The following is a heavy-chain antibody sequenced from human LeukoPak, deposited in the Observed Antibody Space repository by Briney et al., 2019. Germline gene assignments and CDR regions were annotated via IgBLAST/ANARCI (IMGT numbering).Heavy chain of an antibody. D-gene: IGHD6-19*01. CDR1: GYSFIDYY. CDR3: ASSFLIAVAGTGLGY. V-gene: IGHV1-18*04. J-gene: IGHJ4*02. CDR2: INSNSADT. Sequence: GPVKVSCKTSGYSFIDYYIHWVRQAPGQGLEWMGWINSNSADTNYAQKLQGRVTMTTDTSTSTAYMELRSLRSDDTAVYYCASSFLIAVAGTGLGYWGQGTLVTVSS.